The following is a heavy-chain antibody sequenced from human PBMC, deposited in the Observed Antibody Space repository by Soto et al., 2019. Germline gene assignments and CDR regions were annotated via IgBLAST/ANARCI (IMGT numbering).Heavy chain of an antibody. CDR3: ARQRRYYYDSRGYPDY. D-gene: IGHD3-22*01. V-gene: IGHV4-39*01. J-gene: IGHJ4*02. CDR2: VYYTGST. Sequence: LCLTCIVSGGSTSRSTYYWGWIRQPPGKGLEWIGSVYYTGSTFYNPSLKSRVTISVDTSKNQFSLRLSSVTAADTAVYYCARQRRYYYDSRGYPDYWGQGTMVTVSS. CDR1: GGSTSRSTYY.